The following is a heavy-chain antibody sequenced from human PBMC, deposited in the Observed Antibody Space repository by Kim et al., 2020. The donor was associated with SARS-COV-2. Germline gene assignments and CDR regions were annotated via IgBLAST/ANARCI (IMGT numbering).Heavy chain of an antibody. V-gene: IGHV3-74*01. CDR3: ARGQLERLWWFDS. J-gene: IGHJ5*01. Sequence: GGSLRLSCAASGFTFSNYWMHWVRQTPGKGLVWVSRINSDGSFTSYADSVKGRFTISRDNAKNTLYLQMNSLRAEDTAVYYCARGQLERLWWFDSWGQGTLVTVSS. CDR2: INSDGSFT. D-gene: IGHD1-1*01. CDR1: GFTFSNYW.